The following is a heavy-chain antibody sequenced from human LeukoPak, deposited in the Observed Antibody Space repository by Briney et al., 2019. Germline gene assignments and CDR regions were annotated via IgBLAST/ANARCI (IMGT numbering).Heavy chain of an antibody. CDR2: INPNSGGT. D-gene: IGHD6-19*01. Sequence: ASVKVSCKASGYTFTGYYMHWVRQAPGQGLEWMGWINPNSGGTNYAQKLQGRVTMTTDTSTSTAYMELRSLRSDDTAVYYCARDRLRVAVAGTRFAFDIWGQGTMVTVSS. J-gene: IGHJ3*02. CDR1: GYTFTGYY. V-gene: IGHV1-2*02. CDR3: ARDRLRVAVAGTRFAFDI.